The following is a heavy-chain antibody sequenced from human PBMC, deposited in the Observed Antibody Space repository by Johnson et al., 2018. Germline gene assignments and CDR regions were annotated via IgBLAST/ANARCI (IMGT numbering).Heavy chain of an antibody. J-gene: IGHJ1*01. CDR3: VRDLSTTTGGDFQH. Sequence: VQLVESGGGLVKPGGSLRLSCVASGFTFSSYSMTWVRQAPGKGLELVSSLSRSNSYGYYAYSVKGRFPISRDNAKNSLDLQLNSLRVEDTAVYYCVRDLSTTTGGDFQHWGQGTLVTVSS. V-gene: IGHV3-21*01. D-gene: IGHD3-16*01. CDR1: GFTFSSYS. CDR2: LSRSNSYG.